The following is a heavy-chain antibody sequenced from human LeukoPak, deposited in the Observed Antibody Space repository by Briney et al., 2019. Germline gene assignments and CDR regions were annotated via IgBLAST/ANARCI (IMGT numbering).Heavy chain of an antibody. CDR1: GGSLCSRNW. Sequence: SETLSLTCAVSGGSLCSRNWWGWARQPPGKGLEWIGEIYPSGTTNSNPPLQSQVPNSVDQSKNQSSLKLTSVTVPDRPIIYCARTLSEYSSSSAIWGQGTLDTVSS. J-gene: IGHJ4*02. CDR3: ARTLSEYSSSSAI. V-gene: IGHV4-4*02. D-gene: IGHD6-13*01. CDR2: IYPSGTT.